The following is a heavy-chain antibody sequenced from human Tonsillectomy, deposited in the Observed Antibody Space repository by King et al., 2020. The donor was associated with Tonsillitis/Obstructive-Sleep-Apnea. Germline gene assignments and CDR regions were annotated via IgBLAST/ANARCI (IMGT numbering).Heavy chain of an antibody. Sequence: QLVQSGAEVKKPGASVKVSCKASGYTFTSYGISWVRQAPGQGLEWMVWISAYNGNTNYAEKLQGRVTMTTDTSTSTAYMELRSLRSDDTAVYYWARDLSRIAVAGITVDYWGQGTLVTVSS. CDR2: ISAYNGNT. CDR3: ARDLSRIAVAGITVDY. J-gene: IGHJ4*02. CDR1: GYTFTSYG. V-gene: IGHV1-18*01. D-gene: IGHD6-19*01.